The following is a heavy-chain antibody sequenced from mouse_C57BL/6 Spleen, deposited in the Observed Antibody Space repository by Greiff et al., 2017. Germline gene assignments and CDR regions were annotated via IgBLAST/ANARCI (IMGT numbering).Heavy chain of an antibody. CDR3: ARSPSGTYFDV. J-gene: IGHJ1*03. CDR1: GYTFTDYY. CDR2: INPNNGGT. Sequence: VQLQQSGPELVKPGASVKISCKASGYTFTDYYMNWVKQSHGKSLEWIGDINPNNGGTSYNQKFKGKATLTVDKSSSTAYMELRSLTSDDSAVYYCARSPSGTYFDVWGTGTTVTVSS. V-gene: IGHV1-26*01. D-gene: IGHD4-1*01.